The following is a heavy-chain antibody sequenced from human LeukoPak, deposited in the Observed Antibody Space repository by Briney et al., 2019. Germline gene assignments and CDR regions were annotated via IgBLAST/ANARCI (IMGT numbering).Heavy chain of an antibody. J-gene: IGHJ4*02. CDR3: ARSARLMKGVVEVTALDD. Sequence: GGSLTLSCEHSGFTFRSYEMNWVREAPGNGLEWIAYLSSSGSAFSYADSVKGRFTIARDNAKNSVYLEMNSLRADDTAVYYCARSARLMKGVVEVTALDDWGQGTLVTVSS. V-gene: IGHV3-48*03. CDR1: GFTFRSYE. D-gene: IGHD3-3*01. CDR2: LSSSGSAF.